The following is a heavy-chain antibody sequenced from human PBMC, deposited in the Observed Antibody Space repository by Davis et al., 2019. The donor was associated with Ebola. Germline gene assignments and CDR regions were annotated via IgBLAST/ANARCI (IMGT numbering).Heavy chain of an antibody. D-gene: IGHD3-3*01. CDR1: GGSISSYY. V-gene: IGHV4-59*08. CDR2: IYYSGST. Sequence: SETLSLTCTVSGGSISSYYWSWIRQPPGKGLEWIGYIYYSGSTNYNPSLKSRVTISVDTSKNQFSLKLSCVTAADTAVYYCAGGPDFWSGYYFDYWGQGTLVTVSS. CDR3: AGGPDFWSGYYFDY. J-gene: IGHJ4*02.